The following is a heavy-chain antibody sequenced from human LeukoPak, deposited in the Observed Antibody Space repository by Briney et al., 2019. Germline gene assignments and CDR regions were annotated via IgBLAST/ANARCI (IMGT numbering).Heavy chain of an antibody. D-gene: IGHD2-2*01. Sequence: SETLSLTCTVSGGSISSYYWSWIRQPPGKGLEWIGYIYYSGSTNYNPSLKSRVTISVDTSKDQFSLKLSSVTAADTAVYYCARGQYQLLYYYYYYMDVWGKGTTVTVFS. CDR1: GGSISSYY. V-gene: IGHV4-59*01. J-gene: IGHJ6*03. CDR2: IYYSGST. CDR3: ARGQYQLLYYYYYYMDV.